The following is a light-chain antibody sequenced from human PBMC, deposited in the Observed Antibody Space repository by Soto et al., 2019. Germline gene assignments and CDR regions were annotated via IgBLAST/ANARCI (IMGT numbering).Light chain of an antibody. J-gene: IGKJ1*01. CDR3: QQTYSTPPT. V-gene: IGKV1-39*01. CDR2: AAS. Sequence: IHMTDSPSSLSASVLYRVTITCLASQSISTYLNWYQQKAGLAPKLLIYAASSLQSGVPSRFSGSGSGTDFTLTISSLQPEDFATYYCQQTYSTPPTFGQGTKVDI. CDR1: QSISTY.